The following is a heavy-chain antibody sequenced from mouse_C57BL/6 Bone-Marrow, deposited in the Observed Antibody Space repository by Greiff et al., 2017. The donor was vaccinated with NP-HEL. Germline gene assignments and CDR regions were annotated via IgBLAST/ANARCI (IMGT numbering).Heavy chain of an antibody. CDR3: ARYPLGLYYFDY. Sequence: EVKLMESGGGLVQPGGSLSLSCAASGFTFTDYYMSWVRQPPGKALEWLGFIRNKANGYTTEYSASVKGRFTISRDNSQSILYLQMNALRAEDSATYYCARYPLGLYYFDYWGQGTTLTVSS. CDR2: IRNKANGYTT. J-gene: IGHJ2*01. CDR1: GFTFTDYY. V-gene: IGHV7-3*01.